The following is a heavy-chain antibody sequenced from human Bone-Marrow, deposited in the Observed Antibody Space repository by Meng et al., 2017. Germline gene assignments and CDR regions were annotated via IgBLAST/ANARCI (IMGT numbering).Heavy chain of an antibody. CDR1: GYSFTAYY. Sequence: ASVKVSCKPSGYSFTAYYIHWVRQAPGQGLEWLGHINPNSGDTLYAQKFQGRVSMTGDTSISTAYVELSSLRSDDTAVYYCVRDKNISLGKLFGDYWGQGTMVTVSS. D-gene: IGHD2-21*01. CDR2: INPNSGDT. V-gene: IGHV1-2*06. CDR3: VRDKNISLGKLFGDY. J-gene: IGHJ4*02.